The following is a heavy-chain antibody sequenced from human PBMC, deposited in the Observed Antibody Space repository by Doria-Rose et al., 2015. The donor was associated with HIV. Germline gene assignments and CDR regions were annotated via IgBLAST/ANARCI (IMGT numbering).Heavy chain of an antibody. J-gene: IGHJ6*02. CDR2: IKSKTDGGTT. D-gene: IGHD3-10*01. CDR1: GFTFSNAW. V-gene: IGHV3-15*07. CDR3: ARVEGKYYYYGMDV. Sequence: SGGGLVKPGGPLGLSCAASGFTFSNAWMNWVRQAPGKGLEWVGRIKSKTDGGTTDYTAPVKGRFTISRDDCKSSLYLQMNSLRDEDTAVYYCARVEGKYYYYGMDVWGQGTTVTVSS.